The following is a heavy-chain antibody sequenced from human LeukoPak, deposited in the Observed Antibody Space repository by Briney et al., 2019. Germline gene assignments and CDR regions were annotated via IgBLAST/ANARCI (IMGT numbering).Heavy chain of an antibody. CDR2: IRQDGSQK. V-gene: IGHV3-7*01. J-gene: IGHJ4*02. D-gene: IGHD4-17*01. CDR3: ARESGSVTSEVDFDY. CDR1: GFTFSSYW. Sequence: GGSLRLSCAASGFTFSSYWMSWVRQAPGKGLEWVATIRQDGSQKYYVDSVKGRFTISRDNAKNSLYLQMNSLRAEDTAVYYCARESGSVTSEVDFDYWGQRTLVTVSS.